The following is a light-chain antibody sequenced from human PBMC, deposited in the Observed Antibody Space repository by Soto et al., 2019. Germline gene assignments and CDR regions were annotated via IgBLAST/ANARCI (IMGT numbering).Light chain of an antibody. Sequence: SALTQPASVSGSPGQSITISCTGTSSDVGGFIFVSWYQQHPGRAPKLMIYDVSNRPSGVSNRFSGSKSGNTASLTISGLQADDDADYYCVSYTTSASYVFGTGTKLTVL. CDR2: DVS. CDR3: VSYTTSASYV. V-gene: IGLV2-14*01. CDR1: SSDVGGFIF. J-gene: IGLJ1*01.